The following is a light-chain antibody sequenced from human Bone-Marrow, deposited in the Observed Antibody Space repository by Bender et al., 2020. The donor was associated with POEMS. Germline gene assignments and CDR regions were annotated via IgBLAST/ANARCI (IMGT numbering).Light chain of an antibody. J-gene: IGLJ2*01. CDR1: KLGDKY. Sequence: SYEVTQPPSVSVSPGQTARITCSGDKLGDKYSYWYQQKPGQSPVLVIYQDTKGPSGIPGRFTGSNSGNTATLTISGTQTMDEADYYCQAWDTTTAVVFGGGTRLTVL. V-gene: IGLV3-1*01. CDR3: QAWDTTTAVV. CDR2: QDT.